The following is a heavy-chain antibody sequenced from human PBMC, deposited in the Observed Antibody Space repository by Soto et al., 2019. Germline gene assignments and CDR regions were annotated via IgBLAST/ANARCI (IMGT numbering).Heavy chain of an antibody. CDR2: IYPGDSDT. J-gene: IGHJ5*02. D-gene: IGHD5-18*01. V-gene: IGHV5-51*01. CDR1: GYSFTSYW. Sequence: PGESLKISCKGSGYSFTSYWIGWVRQMPGKGLEWMGIIYPGDSDTRYSPSFQGQVTISADKSISTAYLQWSSLKASDTAMYYCARLKVDTAMAPYNWFDPWGQGTLVTVSS. CDR3: ARLKVDTAMAPYNWFDP.